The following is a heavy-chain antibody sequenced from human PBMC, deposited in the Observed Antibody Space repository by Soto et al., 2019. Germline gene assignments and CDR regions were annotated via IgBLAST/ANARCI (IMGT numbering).Heavy chain of an antibody. V-gene: IGHV3-30-3*01. CDR1: GFTFSSYA. Sequence: QVQLVESGGGVVQPGRSLRLSCAASGFTFSSYAMHWVRQAPGKGLEWVAVISYDGSNKYYADSVKGRFTISRDNSKNTLYRQMNSLRAEDTAVYYCARSLRSGYDYGASGFDPWGQGTLVTVSS. CDR2: ISYDGSNK. D-gene: IGHD4-17*01. J-gene: IGHJ5*02. CDR3: ARSLRSGYDYGASGFDP.